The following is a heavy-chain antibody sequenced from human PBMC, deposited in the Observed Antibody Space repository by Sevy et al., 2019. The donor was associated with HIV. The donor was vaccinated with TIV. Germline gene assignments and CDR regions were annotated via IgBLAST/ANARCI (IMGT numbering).Heavy chain of an antibody. V-gene: IGHV3-11*01. CDR2: ISSSGSTI. CDR3: ASDSGSYYKPTYGMDV. D-gene: IGHD1-26*01. Sequence: GGSLRLSCTPSGFTFSDYYMSWIRQAPGKGLEWVSYISSSGSTIYYADSVKGRFTISRDNAKNSLYLQMNSLRAEDTAVYYCASDSGSYYKPTYGMDVWGQGTTVTVSS. J-gene: IGHJ6*02. CDR1: GFTFSDYY.